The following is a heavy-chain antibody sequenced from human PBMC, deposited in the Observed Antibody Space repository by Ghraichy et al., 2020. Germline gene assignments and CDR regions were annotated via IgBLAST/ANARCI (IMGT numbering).Heavy chain of an antibody. CDR3: ATVLTIVRVVTPLDY. CDR1: GYTLTELS. D-gene: IGHD3-3*01. Sequence: ASVKVSCKVSGYTLTELSMQWVRQSPGKGLEWMGGFDREDGKRIYAQKFQGRVTMTEDTSTDTAYMELSRLRSEDTAVYYCATVLTIVRVVTPLDYWGQGTLVTVSS. V-gene: IGHV1-24*01. CDR2: FDREDGKR. J-gene: IGHJ4*02.